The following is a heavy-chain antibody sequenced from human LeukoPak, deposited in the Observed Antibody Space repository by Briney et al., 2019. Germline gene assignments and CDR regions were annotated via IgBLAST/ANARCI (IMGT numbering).Heavy chain of an antibody. CDR2: IHSRGSTT. CDR3: ARDYPLAYGVPGEASSDY. V-gene: IGHV3-11*01. CDR1: GFTVSSNY. J-gene: IGHJ4*02. Sequence: GGSLRLSCAASGFTVSSNYMSWVRQAPGKGLEWISYIHSRGSTTYYADSVKGRFTISRDNAKNSLFLQMNSLSVEDTAVYYCARDYPLAYGVPGEASSDYWGQGTLVTVSS. D-gene: IGHD4-17*01.